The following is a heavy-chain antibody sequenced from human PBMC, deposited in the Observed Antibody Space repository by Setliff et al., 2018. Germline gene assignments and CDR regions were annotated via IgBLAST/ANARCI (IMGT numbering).Heavy chain of an antibody. Sequence: SVKVSCKASGGTFSSYAISWVRQAPGQGLEWMGGIIPIFGTANYAQKFQGRVTITADESTSIAYMELSRLTSDDTAVYYCARVAYGLEYFQYWGQGTLVTVSS. D-gene: IGHD4-17*01. CDR1: GGTFSSYA. J-gene: IGHJ1*01. V-gene: IGHV1-69*13. CDR2: IIPIFGTA. CDR3: ARVAYGLEYFQY.